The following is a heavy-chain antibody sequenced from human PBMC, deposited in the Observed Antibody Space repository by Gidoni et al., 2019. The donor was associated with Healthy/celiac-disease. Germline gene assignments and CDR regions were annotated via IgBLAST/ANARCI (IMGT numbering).Heavy chain of an antibody. CDR1: GSPFSSYG. CDR3: AKGGDTYYDFWSGYSGDFDY. V-gene: IGHV3-30*18. D-gene: IGHD3-3*01. J-gene: IGHJ4*02. Sequence: QVQLVESGGGVVQSGRSLRLSCASSGSPFSSYGLLWVRQAPGKGLEWVAVISYDGSNKYYADSVKGRFTISRDKSKNTLYLQMNSLRAEDTAVYYCAKGGDTYYDFWSGYSGDFDYRGQGTLVTVSS. CDR2: ISYDGSNK.